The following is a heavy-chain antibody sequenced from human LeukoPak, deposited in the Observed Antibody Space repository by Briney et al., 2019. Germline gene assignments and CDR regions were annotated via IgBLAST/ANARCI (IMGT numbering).Heavy chain of an antibody. CDR3: ARDSYYYDSSGQPHFDY. V-gene: IGHV3-21*01. CDR2: ISSSSSYI. J-gene: IGHJ4*02. CDR1: GFTFSSYS. Sequence: GGSLRLSCAASGFTFSSYSMNWVRQAPGKGLEWVSSISSSSSYIYYADSVKGRFTISRDNAKNSLYLQMNSLRAEDTAVSYCARDSYYYDSSGQPHFDYWGQGTLVTVSS. D-gene: IGHD3-22*01.